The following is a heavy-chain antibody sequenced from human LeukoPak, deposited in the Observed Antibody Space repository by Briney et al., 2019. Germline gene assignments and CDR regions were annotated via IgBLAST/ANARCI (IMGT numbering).Heavy chain of an antibody. CDR2: IYSGGNT. Sequence: GGSLRLSCAASGFTVSSNYMSWVRQAPGKGLEWVSVIYSGGNTQYADSVKGRFTISRDNSKNTLYLQMNSLRAEDTAVYYCARDPSGHWYFDLWGRGTLVTVSS. V-gene: IGHV3-66*01. CDR1: GFTVSSNY. D-gene: IGHD7-27*01. J-gene: IGHJ2*01. CDR3: ARDPSGHWYFDL.